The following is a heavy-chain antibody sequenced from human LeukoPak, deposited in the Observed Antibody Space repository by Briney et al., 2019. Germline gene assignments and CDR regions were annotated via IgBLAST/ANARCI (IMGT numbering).Heavy chain of an antibody. CDR2: IYPGDSET. J-gene: IGHJ4*02. CDR3: ATGSGWYGIFDY. CDR1: GNCFTYYW. V-gene: IGHV5-51*01. Sequence: GESLKISCKGSGNCFTYYWIGLVRQMPGKGLGWMGIIYPGDSETRYSPSFQGQVTISADKSISTAYLQWSSLKASDTAMYYCATGSGWYGIFDYWGQGTLVTVSS. D-gene: IGHD6-19*01.